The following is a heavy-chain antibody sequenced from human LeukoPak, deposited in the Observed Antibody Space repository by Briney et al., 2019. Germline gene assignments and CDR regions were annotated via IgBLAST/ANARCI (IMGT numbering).Heavy chain of an antibody. V-gene: IGHV4-39*07. CDR1: GGSISSSSYY. D-gene: IGHD2-21*01. CDR3: ASIPGDYYYYYMDV. Sequence: SETLSLTCTVSGGSISSSSYYWGWIRQPPGKGLEWIGSIYYSGSTYYNPSLKSRVTISVDTSKNQFSLKLSSVTAADTAVYYCASIPGDYYYYYMDVWGKGTTVTVSS. J-gene: IGHJ6*03. CDR2: IYYSGST.